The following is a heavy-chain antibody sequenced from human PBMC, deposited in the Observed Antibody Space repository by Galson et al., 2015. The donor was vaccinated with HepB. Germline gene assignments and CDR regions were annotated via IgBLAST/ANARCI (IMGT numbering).Heavy chain of an antibody. CDR1: GVTIPSYS. Sequence: SLRLSCAASGVTIPSYSMNWVRKAPGKGLEWLAYISAGSTTIYYAASVKGRFTISRDNAKNFLYLHMNSLRGGDTAVYYCARNPSSYDYYNMDVWSHGTTVTVSS. CDR2: ISAGSTTI. J-gene: IGHJ6*02. V-gene: IGHV3-48*01. CDR3: ARNPSSYDYYNMDV.